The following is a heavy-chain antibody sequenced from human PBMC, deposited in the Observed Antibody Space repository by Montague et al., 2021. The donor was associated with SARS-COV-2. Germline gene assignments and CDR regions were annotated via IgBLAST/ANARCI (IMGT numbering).Heavy chain of an antibody. CDR2: IYYSGST. V-gene: IGHV4-31*11. J-gene: IGHJ2*01. CDR1: GGSFSGYY. Sequence: TLSLTCAVYGGSFSGYYWSWIRQHPGKGLEWIWYIYYSGSTYYNPSLKSRVTISVDTSKNQFSLKLSSVTAADTAVYYCARVLGGYCSGGSCYRGWYFDLWGRGTLVTVSS. CDR3: ARVLGGYCSGGSCYRGWYFDL. D-gene: IGHD2-15*01.